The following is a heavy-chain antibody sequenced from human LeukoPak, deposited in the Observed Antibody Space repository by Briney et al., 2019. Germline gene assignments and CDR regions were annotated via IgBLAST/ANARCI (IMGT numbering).Heavy chain of an antibody. CDR2: INPNSGGT. CDR3: ARGDCSGGSCYSSYYYMDV. Sequence: GASVKVSCKASGYTFTGYYMHWVRQAPGQGLEWMGWINPNSGGTNYAQKFQGRVIMTRDTSISTAYMELSRLRSDDTAVYYCARGDCSGGSCYSSYYYMDVWGKGTTVTVSS. V-gene: IGHV1-2*02. CDR1: GYTFTGYY. D-gene: IGHD2-15*01. J-gene: IGHJ6*03.